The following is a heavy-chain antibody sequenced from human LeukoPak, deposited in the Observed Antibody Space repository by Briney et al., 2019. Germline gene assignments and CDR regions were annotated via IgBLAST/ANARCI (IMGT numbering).Heavy chain of an antibody. CDR2: INAGSGDT. CDR3: ARDQSWGSYPDY. J-gene: IGHJ4*02. D-gene: IGHD1-26*01. Sequence: ASVKVSCKASGYTFTTSAMHCVRQAPGQRLEWMGWINAGSGDTKYSQKFQGRVTFTRDTSASTAYMALSSLRFEDTAVYFCARDQSWGSYPDYWGRGTLVTVSS. V-gene: IGHV1-3*01. CDR1: GYTFTTSA.